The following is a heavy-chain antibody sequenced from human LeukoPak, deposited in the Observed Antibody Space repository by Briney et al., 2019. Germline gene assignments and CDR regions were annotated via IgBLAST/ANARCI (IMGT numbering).Heavy chain of an antibody. J-gene: IGHJ6*02. CDR2: ISYDGSNK. Sequence: QPGRSLRLSCAASGFTFSSYAMHWVRQAPGKGLEWVAVISYDGSNKYYADSVKGRFTISRDNSKNTLYLQMNSLRAEDTAVYYCARDYSSSWYLYYYYGMDVWGQGITVTVSS. V-gene: IGHV3-30-3*01. CDR1: GFTFSSYA. D-gene: IGHD6-13*01. CDR3: ARDYSSSWYLYYYYGMDV.